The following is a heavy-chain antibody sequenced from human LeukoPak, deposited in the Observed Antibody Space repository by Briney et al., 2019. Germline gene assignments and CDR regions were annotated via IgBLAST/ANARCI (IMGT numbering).Heavy chain of an antibody. CDR1: GITFSSYP. Sequence: GGSLRLSCVASGITFSSYPMNWVRQAPGMGLEWVSSIITSTYTFYADSVKGRFTISRDNAKNSLYLQMNSLRAEDTAVYYCAREGRDDYDSRNALDIWAKGQWSASLQ. CDR2: IITSTYT. CDR3: AREGRDDYDSRNALDI. D-gene: IGHD3-22*01. V-gene: IGHV3-21*01. J-gene: IGHJ3*02.